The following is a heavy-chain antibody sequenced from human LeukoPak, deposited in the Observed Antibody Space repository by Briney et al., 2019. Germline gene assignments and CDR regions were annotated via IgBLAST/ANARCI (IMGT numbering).Heavy chain of an antibody. CDR2: ISSSSTYI. J-gene: IGHJ4*02. CDR1: GFTFSSYS. V-gene: IGHV3-21*01. CDR3: ARDRSHITSDY. D-gene: IGHD3-10*01. Sequence: KPGGSLRLSCAASGFTFSSYSMNWVRQAPGKGLEWVSSISSSSTYIYYADSVKGRFTISRDNAKNSVYLQMNSLRAEDTAVYYCARDRSHITSDYWGQGPLVTVSS.